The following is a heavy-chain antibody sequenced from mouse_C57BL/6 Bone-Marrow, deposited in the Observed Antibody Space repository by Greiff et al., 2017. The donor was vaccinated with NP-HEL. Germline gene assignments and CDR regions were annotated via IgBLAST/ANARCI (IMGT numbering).Heavy chain of an antibody. V-gene: IGHV14-4*01. CDR2: IDPENGDT. D-gene: IGHD1-3*01. J-gene: IGHJ2*01. CDR3: TTRGKEY. CDR1: GFNIKDDY. Sequence: EVKLMESGAELVRPGASVKLSCTASGFNIKDDYMHWVKQRPEQGLEWIGWIDPENGDTEYASKFQGKATITADTSSNTAYLQLSSLTSEDTAVYYCTTRGKEYWGQGTTLTVSS.